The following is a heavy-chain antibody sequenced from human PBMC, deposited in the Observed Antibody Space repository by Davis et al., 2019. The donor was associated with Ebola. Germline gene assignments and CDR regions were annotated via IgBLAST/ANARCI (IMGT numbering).Heavy chain of an antibody. Sequence: GESLKISCAASGFTFSSYAMSWVRQAPGKGLEWVSAISGSGVSTYYADSVKGRFTISRDNSKKTMYLQMNSLRAEDTAVYYCARSGLSFGVVKYHYGMDVWGKGTTVTVSS. D-gene: IGHD3-3*01. CDR3: ARSGLSFGVVKYHYGMDV. CDR2: ISGSGVST. CDR1: GFTFSSYA. J-gene: IGHJ6*04. V-gene: IGHV3-23*01.